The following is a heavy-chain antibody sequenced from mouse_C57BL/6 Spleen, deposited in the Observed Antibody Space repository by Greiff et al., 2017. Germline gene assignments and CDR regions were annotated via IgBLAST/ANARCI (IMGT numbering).Heavy chain of an antibody. D-gene: IGHD1-1*01. Sequence: VQVVESGAELVRPGTSVKVSCKASGYAFTNYLIEWVKQRPGQGLEWIGVINPGSGGTNYNEKFKGKATLTADKSSSTAYMQLSSLTSEDSAVYFCARRRSSSDFEDWGKGPTLTVSS. CDR3: ARRRSSSDFED. CDR2: INPGSGGT. V-gene: IGHV1-54*01. J-gene: IGHJ2*01. CDR1: GYAFTNYL.